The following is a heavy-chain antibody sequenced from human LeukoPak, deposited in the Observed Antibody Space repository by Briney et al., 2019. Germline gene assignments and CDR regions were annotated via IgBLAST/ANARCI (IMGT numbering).Heavy chain of an antibody. CDR1: GYTFTSYD. CDR2: MNPNSGNT. Sequence: ASVKDSCKASGYTFTSYDINWVRQATGQGLEWMGWMNPNSGNTGYAQKFQGRVTMTRNTSISTAYMELSSLRSEDTAVYYCARGSWGYGDYYFDYWGQGTLVTVSS. V-gene: IGHV1-8*01. D-gene: IGHD4-17*01. CDR3: ARGSWGYGDYYFDY. J-gene: IGHJ4*02.